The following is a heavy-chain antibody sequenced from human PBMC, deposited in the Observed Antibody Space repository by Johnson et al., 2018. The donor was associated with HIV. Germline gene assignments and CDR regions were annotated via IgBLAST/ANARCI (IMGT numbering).Heavy chain of an antibody. V-gene: IGHV3-13*01. J-gene: IGHJ3*02. D-gene: IGHD1-26*01. CDR1: GFTFSTYD. Sequence: VQLVESGGGLVQPGGSLRLSCAASGFTFSTYDMHWVRQTTGKRLEWVSAIGTAGDTYYPGSVMGRFIISRENAKNSLYLQMNSLIVGDTAVYYCATGVGATIWEDAFDIWGQGTMVTVSS. CDR2: IGTAGDT. CDR3: ATGVGATIWEDAFDI.